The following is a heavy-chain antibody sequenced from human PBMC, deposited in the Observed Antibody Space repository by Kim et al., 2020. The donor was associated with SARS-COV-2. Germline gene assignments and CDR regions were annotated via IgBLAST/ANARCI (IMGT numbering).Heavy chain of an antibody. CDR1: GFTFSDYA. Sequence: GSLRLSCAASGFTFSDYAMNWVRQAPSKGLEWVAIISYDGSNKYYVDSVKGRFTISRDNSKNTLYLQMNSLRTEDTAVYYCARGAGTTFLYYFDYWGQG. CDR2: ISYDGSNK. J-gene: IGHJ4*02. D-gene: IGHD1-7*01. V-gene: IGHV3-30*04. CDR3: ARGAGTTFLYYFDY.